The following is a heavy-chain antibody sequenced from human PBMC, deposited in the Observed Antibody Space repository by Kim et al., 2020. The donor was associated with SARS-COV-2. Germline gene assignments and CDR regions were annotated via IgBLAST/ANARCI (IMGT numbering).Heavy chain of an antibody. J-gene: IGHJ6*03. Sequence: GGSLRLSCAASGFTFSSFSMNWVRQAPGKGLEWVSSISSSSSYIYYADSVKGRFTISRDNAKNSLYLQMNSLRAEDTAVYYCARDHEYDILTGYSVIPVYYYYYYMDVWGKGTTVTVSS. CDR2: ISSSSSYI. CDR1: GFTFSSFS. V-gene: IGHV3-21*01. CDR3: ARDHEYDILTGYSVIPVYYYYYYMDV. D-gene: IGHD3-9*01.